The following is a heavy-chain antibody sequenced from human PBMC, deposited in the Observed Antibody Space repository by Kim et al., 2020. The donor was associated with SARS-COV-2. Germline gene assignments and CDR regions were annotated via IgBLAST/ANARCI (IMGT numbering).Heavy chain of an antibody. V-gene: IGHV5-51*01. Sequence: YSPSCQGQVTISADKSSSTAYLQWSSLKAADTAMYYCARGSGSYYIFDYWGQGTLVTVSS. D-gene: IGHD1-26*01. CDR3: ARGSGSYYIFDY. J-gene: IGHJ4*02.